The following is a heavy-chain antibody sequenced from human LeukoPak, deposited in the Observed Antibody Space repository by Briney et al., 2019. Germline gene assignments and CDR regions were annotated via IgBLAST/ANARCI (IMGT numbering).Heavy chain of an antibody. J-gene: IGHJ4*02. V-gene: IGHV1-2*02. Sequence: ASVKVSCKASGYTFTGYYMHWVRQAPGQGLECMGWINPNSGGTNYAQKFQGRVTMTRDTSISTAYMELSRLRSDDTAVYYCARDEYSSSSPRDYWGQGTLVTVSS. CDR1: GYTFTGYY. CDR2: INPNSGGT. D-gene: IGHD6-6*01. CDR3: ARDEYSSSSPRDY.